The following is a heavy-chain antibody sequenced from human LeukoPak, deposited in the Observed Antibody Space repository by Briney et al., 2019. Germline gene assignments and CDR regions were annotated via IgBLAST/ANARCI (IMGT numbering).Heavy chain of an antibody. CDR2: ISYDGGNK. J-gene: IGHJ4*02. V-gene: IGHV3-30*18. CDR1: GFTFSSYG. D-gene: IGHD3-16*01. CDR3: AKDSRWRSLGLPDY. Sequence: GRSLRLSCAASGFTFSSYGMHWVRQAPGKGLEGVAVISYDGGNKYYADSVKGRFTISRDNSKNTLYLQMNSLRAEDTAVYYCAKDSRWRSLGLPDYWGQGTLVTVSS.